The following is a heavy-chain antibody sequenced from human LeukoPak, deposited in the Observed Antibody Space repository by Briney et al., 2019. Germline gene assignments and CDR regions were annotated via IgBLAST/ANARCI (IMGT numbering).Heavy chain of an antibody. CDR2: INHSGST. D-gene: IGHD2-2*01. V-gene: IGHV4-34*01. CDR3: ARDRPIVVVPYYYYYYYGMDV. Sequence: SETLSLTCAVYGGSFSGYYWSWIRQPPGKGLEWIGEINHSGSTNYNPSLKSRVTISVDTSKNQFSLKLSSVTAADTAVYYCARDRPIVVVPYYYYYYYGMDVWGQGTTVTVSS. J-gene: IGHJ6*02. CDR1: GGSFSGYY.